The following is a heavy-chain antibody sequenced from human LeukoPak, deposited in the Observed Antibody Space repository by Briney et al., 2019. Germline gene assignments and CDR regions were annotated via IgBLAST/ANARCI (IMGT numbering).Heavy chain of an antibody. D-gene: IGHD6-13*01. Sequence: SETLSPTGTVSGGSISSYYWSWIRQPPGKGLEWIGYIYYSGSTNYNPSLKSRVTISVGTSKNQFSLKLSSVTAADTAVYYCARDSDGIAAPFDYWGQGTLVTVSS. V-gene: IGHV4-59*01. J-gene: IGHJ4*02. CDR1: GGSISSYY. CDR3: ARDSDGIAAPFDY. CDR2: IYYSGST.